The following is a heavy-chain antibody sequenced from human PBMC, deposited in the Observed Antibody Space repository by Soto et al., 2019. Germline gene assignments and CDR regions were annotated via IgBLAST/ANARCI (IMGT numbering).Heavy chain of an antibody. D-gene: IGHD1-26*01. J-gene: IGHJ6*03. CDR2: ISSSSSYI. CDR1: GFTFSSYS. V-gene: IGHV3-21*01. Sequence: PGGSLRLSCAAAGFTFSSYSMNWVRQAPGKGLEWVSSISSSSSYIYYADSVKGRFTISRDNAKNSLYLQMNSLRAEDTAVYYCARENNRPLGGEDYHSPNYTHVWGKGTTLTVSS. CDR3: ARENNRPLGGEDYHSPNYTHV.